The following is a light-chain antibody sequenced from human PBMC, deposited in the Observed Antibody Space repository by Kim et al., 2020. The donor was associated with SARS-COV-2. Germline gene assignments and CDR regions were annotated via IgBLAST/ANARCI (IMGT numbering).Light chain of an antibody. CDR2: QDS. Sequence: SYELTQPPSVSVSPGQTASITCSGDKLGDKYACWYQQEPGQSPVLVIYQDSKRPSGIPERFSGSNSGNTATLTISGTQAMDEADYYCQAWDSSLRVFGGG. J-gene: IGLJ3*02. V-gene: IGLV3-1*01. CDR3: QAWDSSLRV. CDR1: KLGDKY.